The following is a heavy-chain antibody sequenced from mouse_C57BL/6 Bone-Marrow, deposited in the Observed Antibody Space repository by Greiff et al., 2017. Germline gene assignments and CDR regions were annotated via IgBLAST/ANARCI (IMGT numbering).Heavy chain of an antibody. J-gene: IGHJ3*01. CDR1: GFTFSSYG. Sequence: EVMLVESGGDLVKPGGSLKLSCAASGFTFSSYGMSWVRQTPDKRLEWVATISSGGSYTYYPDSVKGRFTISRDNAKNTLYLQMSSLKSEYTAMYYCARVEGFAYWGQGTLVTVSA. CDR2: ISSGGSYT. V-gene: IGHV5-6*01. CDR3: ARVEGFAY.